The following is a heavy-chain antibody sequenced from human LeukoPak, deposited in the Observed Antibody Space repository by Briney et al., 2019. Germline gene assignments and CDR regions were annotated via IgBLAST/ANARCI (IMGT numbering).Heavy chain of an antibody. D-gene: IGHD6-25*01. CDR2: ISAQSGNT. V-gene: IGHV1-18*04. CDR1: GYIFTTYG. Sequence: GGSVTVSCMPSGYIFTTYGITWGRQAPGQGVQWMGWISAQSGNTKYAETFQGRVTLPTHTSTSTAYLELGSLTSDDTAVYYCARDLSSGGWTLEFDYWGQGTQVTVAS. J-gene: IGHJ4*02. CDR3: ARDLSSGGWTLEFDY.